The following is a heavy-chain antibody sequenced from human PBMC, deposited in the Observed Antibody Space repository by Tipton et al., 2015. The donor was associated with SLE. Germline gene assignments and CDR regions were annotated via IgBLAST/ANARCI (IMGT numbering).Heavy chain of an antibody. V-gene: IGHV4-34*01. CDR2: INHSRST. CDR1: GGSFSGYY. CDR3: ARRWGSSRSYVDV. J-gene: IGHJ6*04. D-gene: IGHD6-13*01. Sequence: TLSLTCAVYGGSFSGYYWSWIRQPPGKGLEWIGKINHSRSTTYSPSLKTRVTISVDTSKNQFSLRLSSVTAADTAVYYCARRWGSSRSYVDVWGKGTTVTVSS.